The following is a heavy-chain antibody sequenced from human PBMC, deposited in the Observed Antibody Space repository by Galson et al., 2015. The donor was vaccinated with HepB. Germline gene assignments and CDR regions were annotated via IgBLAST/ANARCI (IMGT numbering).Heavy chain of an antibody. CDR2: IIPIFDMA. J-gene: IGHJ6*02. D-gene: IGHD1-1*01. CDR1: GGTFSNYI. CDR3: AGRMGLDRPAKYGMDV. Sequence: SVKVSCKASGGTFSNYIISWVRQAPGQGLEWMGGIIPIFDMAHYAQNFQGRVTITADRSTSTAYMALRSLRSDDTAIYYCAGRMGLDRPAKYGMDVWGQGTTVTVSS. V-gene: IGHV1-69*10.